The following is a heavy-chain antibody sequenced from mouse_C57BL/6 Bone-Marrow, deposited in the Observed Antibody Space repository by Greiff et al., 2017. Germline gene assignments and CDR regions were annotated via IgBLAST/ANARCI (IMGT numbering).Heavy chain of an antibody. CDR1: GYTFTSYW. Sequence: QVQLKQSGAELAKPGASVKLSCKASGYTFTSYWMHWVKQRPGQGLEWIGYINPSSGYTKYNQKFKDKATLTADKSSSTAYMQLSSLTYEDSAVYYCARLVYGGYHYFDYWGQGTTLTVSS. D-gene: IGHD2-3*01. CDR3: ARLVYGGYHYFDY. J-gene: IGHJ2*01. CDR2: INPSSGYT. V-gene: IGHV1-7*01.